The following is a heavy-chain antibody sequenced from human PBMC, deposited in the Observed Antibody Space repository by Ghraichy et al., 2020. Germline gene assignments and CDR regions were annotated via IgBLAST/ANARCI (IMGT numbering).Heavy chain of an antibody. CDR3: AKAPRYDYVWIPDY. J-gene: IGHJ4*02. CDR1: GGSITYYY. V-gene: IGHV4-59*01. D-gene: IGHD3-16*01. Sequence: ESLSLTCTVSGGSITYYYWTWIRQPPGKGLEWIGYIYYTGSTNYNPSLKSRVTISVDTSKNQFSLKLSSVTAADTAVYYCAKAPRYDYVWIPDYWGQGTLVTVSS. CDR2: IYYTGST.